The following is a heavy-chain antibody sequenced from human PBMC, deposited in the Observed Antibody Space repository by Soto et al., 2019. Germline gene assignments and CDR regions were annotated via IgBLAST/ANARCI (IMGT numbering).Heavy chain of an antibody. D-gene: IGHD5-12*01. Sequence: SETLSLTCTVSGGSISSGPYSWGWIRQPPGEGLEWIGTFHYSENTYYNPSLESRVTISVDTSKNQFSLKVTSVTVADTAVYYCARRIVATETFDYWGQGTLVTVSS. J-gene: IGHJ4*02. CDR3: ARRIVATETFDY. V-gene: IGHV4-39*01. CDR2: FHYSENT. CDR1: GGSISSGPYS.